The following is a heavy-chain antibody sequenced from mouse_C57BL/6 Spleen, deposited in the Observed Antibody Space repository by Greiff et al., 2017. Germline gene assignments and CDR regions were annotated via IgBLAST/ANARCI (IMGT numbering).Heavy chain of an antibody. V-gene: IGHV1-82*01. CDR3: ARCGYDGYAMDY. CDR1: GYAFSSSW. J-gene: IGHJ4*01. Sequence: QVQLQQSGPELVKPGASVTISCKASGYAFSSSWMNWVKQRPGKGLGWIGRIYPGDGDTNYNGKFKGKATLTADKSSSTAYMQLSSLTSEDSAVYFCARCGYDGYAMDYWGQGTSVTVSS. CDR2: IYPGDGDT. D-gene: IGHD2-3*01.